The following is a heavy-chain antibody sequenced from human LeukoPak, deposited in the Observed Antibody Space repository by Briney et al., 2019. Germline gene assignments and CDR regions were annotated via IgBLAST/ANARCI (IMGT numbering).Heavy chain of an antibody. J-gene: IGHJ4*02. D-gene: IGHD6-13*01. V-gene: IGHV4-59*01. Sequence: NSSETLSLTCTVSGGSISYYYWSWIRQPLGKGLEWIGYIYYSGSTNYNPSLKSRVTISVDTSKNQFSLKVRSVTAADTAVYYCARVEFDGIAAAGSLDYWGQGILVTVSS. CDR2: IYYSGST. CDR1: GGSISYYY. CDR3: ARVEFDGIAAAGSLDY.